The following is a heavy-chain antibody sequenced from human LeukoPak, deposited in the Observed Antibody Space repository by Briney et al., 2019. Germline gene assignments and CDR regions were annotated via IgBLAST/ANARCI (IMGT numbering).Heavy chain of an antibody. CDR3: ARGPNYYDSRGGIADP. CDR1: GFTFSSYW. CDR2: IKQDGSEK. D-gene: IGHD3-22*01. V-gene: IGHV3-7*01. J-gene: IGHJ5*02. Sequence: GGSLRLSCAASGFTFSSYWMSWVRQAPGKGLEWVANIKQDGSEKYYVDSVKGRFTISRDNAKNTLYLQMNSLRAEDTAVYYCARGPNYYDSRGGIADPWGQGTLVTVSS.